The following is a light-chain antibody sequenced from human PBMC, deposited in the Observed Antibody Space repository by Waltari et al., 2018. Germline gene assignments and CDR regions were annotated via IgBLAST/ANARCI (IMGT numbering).Light chain of an antibody. Sequence: EIVLTQSPATLSLSPGERATLSCRASQSINNSYLHWYQQRSGQAPRLLMYDAFSRATGIPARFSGSGSGTDFTLTISSLEAEDFAVYYCQQRIIWPPTFGQGTRLEIK. CDR1: QSINNSY. CDR2: DAF. J-gene: IGKJ5*01. V-gene: IGKV3-11*01. CDR3: QQRIIWPPT.